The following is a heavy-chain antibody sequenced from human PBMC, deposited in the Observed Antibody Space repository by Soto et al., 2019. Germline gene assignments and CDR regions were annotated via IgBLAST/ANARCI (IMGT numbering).Heavy chain of an antibody. V-gene: IGHV1-18*04. J-gene: IGHJ6*02. CDR3: ARDLRSRYYDSSGYYTS. Sequence: ASVKVSCKASGYTFTSYGISWVRQAPGQGLEWMGWISAYNGNTNYAQKLQGRVTMTTDTSTSTAYMELRSLRSDDTAVYYCARDLRSRYYDSSGYYTSWGPGTTVTVSS. D-gene: IGHD3-22*01. CDR2: ISAYNGNT. CDR1: GYTFTSYG.